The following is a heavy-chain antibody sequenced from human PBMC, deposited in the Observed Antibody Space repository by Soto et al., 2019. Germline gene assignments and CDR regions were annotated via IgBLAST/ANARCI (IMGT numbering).Heavy chain of an antibody. CDR1: GGSFSGYY. D-gene: IGHD3-10*01. CDR2: INHSGST. CDR3: ARGLSYGSGSYLAPGVERMRLGYYYGMDV. Sequence: SETLSLTCAVYGGSFSGYYWSWIRQPPGKGLEWIGEINHSGSTNYNPSLKSRVTISVDTSKNQFSLKLSSVTAADTAVYYCARGLSYGSGSYLAPGVERMRLGYYYGMDVWGQGTTVTVSS. V-gene: IGHV4-34*01. J-gene: IGHJ6*02.